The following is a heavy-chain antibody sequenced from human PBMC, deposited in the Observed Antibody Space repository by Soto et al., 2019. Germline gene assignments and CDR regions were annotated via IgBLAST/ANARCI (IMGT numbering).Heavy chain of an antibody. D-gene: IGHD3-16*02. V-gene: IGHV3-23*01. CDR3: AKGVLSLHYGMEV. Sequence: GWSLILSCATSAFTFNSYPMTWVRQAPGKGLDWVSSSSSTAVMTSSDADAVKGRFAISRDFYDNTVYLQMNNLRVDETAVYFCAKGVLSLHYGMEVWGKGKTV. CDR2: SSSTAVMT. J-gene: IGHJ6*04. CDR1: AFTFNSYP.